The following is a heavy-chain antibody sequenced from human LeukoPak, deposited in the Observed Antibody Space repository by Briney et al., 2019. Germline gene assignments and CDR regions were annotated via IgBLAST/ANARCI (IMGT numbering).Heavy chain of an antibody. CDR3: ARGNYYDSSVYGVY. D-gene: IGHD3-22*01. Sequence: KTSETLPLTCTVSGGSISSSSYYWGWIRQPPGKGLEWIGEINHSGSTNYNPSLKSRVTISVDTSKNQFSLKLSSVTAADTAVYYCARGNYYDSSVYGVYWGQGTLVTVSS. CDR2: INHSGST. V-gene: IGHV4-39*07. CDR1: GGSISSSSYY. J-gene: IGHJ4*02.